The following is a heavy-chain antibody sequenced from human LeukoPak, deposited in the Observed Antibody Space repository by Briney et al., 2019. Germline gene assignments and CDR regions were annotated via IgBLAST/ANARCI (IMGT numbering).Heavy chain of an antibody. V-gene: IGHV3-7*01. Sequence: GGSLRLSCAASGFTFSTYWMSWVRQAPGKGLEWVANIKQDGSEKYYVDSVRGRFTISRDNANNSLYLQMNSLRAEDTAVYYCARDSYSYGYSDAFDIWGQGTMVTVSS. D-gene: IGHD5-18*01. CDR3: ARDSYSYGYSDAFDI. CDR1: GFTFSTYW. J-gene: IGHJ3*02. CDR2: IKQDGSEK.